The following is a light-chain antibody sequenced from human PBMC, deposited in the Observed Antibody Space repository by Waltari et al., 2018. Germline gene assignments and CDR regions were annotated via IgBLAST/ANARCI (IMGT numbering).Light chain of an antibody. CDR1: QSVSSY. Sequence: EVVLTQSPATLSLSPGERATLSCRASQSVSSYLACYQKKHGQAPRLLISDASNWATGIPARFGGSGSVTDFTLTISSLEPEDSAVYYCQHRFNWPLTFCGGTKVEIK. V-gene: IGKV3-11*01. CDR3: QHRFNWPLT. J-gene: IGKJ4*01. CDR2: DAS.